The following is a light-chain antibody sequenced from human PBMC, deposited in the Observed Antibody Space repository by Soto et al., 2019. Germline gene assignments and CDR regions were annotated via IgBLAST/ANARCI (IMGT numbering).Light chain of an antibody. CDR3: SSYAGSNNFKV. V-gene: IGLV2-8*01. CDR2: EVS. J-gene: IGLJ2*01. CDR1: SSDIGAYIY. Sequence: QSVLTQPPSASGSPGQSVTISCTGTSSDIGAYIYVSWYQQHPGKAPKLMIYEVSKRPSGVPDRFSGSKSGNTASLTVSGLQAEDEADYYCSSYAGSNNFKVFGRGTQLTVL.